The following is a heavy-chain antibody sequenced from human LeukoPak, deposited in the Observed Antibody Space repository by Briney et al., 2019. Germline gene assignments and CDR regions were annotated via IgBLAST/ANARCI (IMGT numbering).Heavy chain of an antibody. CDR2: INWNGGST. V-gene: IGHV3-20*04. CDR3: AVVAYGDYSYYYYMDV. Sequence: GGSLRLSCAASGFTFDDYGMSWVRQAPGKGLEWVSGINWNGGSTGYADSVKGRFTISRDNAKNSLYLQMNSLRAADTALYYCAVVAYGDYSYYYYMDVWGKGTSVTVSS. J-gene: IGHJ6*03. CDR1: GFTFDDYG. D-gene: IGHD4-17*01.